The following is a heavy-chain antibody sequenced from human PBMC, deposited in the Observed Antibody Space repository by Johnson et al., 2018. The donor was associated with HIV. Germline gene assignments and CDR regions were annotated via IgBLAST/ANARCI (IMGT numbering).Heavy chain of an antibody. J-gene: IGHJ3*02. Sequence: VQVVESGGGVVRPGGSLRLSCAASGFTFDDYGMSWVRQAPGKGLEWVSGISGSGGSTYYADSVKGRFTISRDNSKNTLYLQMNSLRAEDTAVDYCAKDRVVTNDEGLAFDIWGQGTMVTVSS. V-gene: IGHV3-23*04. CDR1: GFTFDDYG. CDR3: AKDRVVTNDEGLAFDI. CDR2: ISGSGGST. D-gene: IGHD2-21*02.